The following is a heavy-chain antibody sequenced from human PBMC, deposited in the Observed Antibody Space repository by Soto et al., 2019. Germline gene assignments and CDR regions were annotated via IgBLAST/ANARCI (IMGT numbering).Heavy chain of an antibody. CDR2: IYYSGST. J-gene: IGHJ4*02. Sequence: SETLSLTCTVSGGSISSGGYYWSWIRQHPGKGLEWIGYIYYSGSTYYNPSPKSRVTIPVDTSKNQFSLKLSSVTAADTAVYYCARDRSSAVAGLFDYWGQGTLVTVSS. V-gene: IGHV4-31*03. CDR1: GGSISSGGYY. D-gene: IGHD6-19*01. CDR3: ARDRSSAVAGLFDY.